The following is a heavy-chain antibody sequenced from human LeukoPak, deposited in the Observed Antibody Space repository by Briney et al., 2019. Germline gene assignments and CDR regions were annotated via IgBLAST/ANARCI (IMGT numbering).Heavy chain of an antibody. CDR1: GGTFSNYA. J-gene: IGHJ3*02. V-gene: IGHV1-69*04. CDR2: IIPILGIA. Sequence: SVKVSCKASGGTFSNYAISWVRQAPGQGLEWMGRIIPILGIANYAQKFQGRVTITADKSTSTAYMELSSLRSEDTAVYYCARDQIVVVITGAFDIWGQGTMVTVSS. D-gene: IGHD3-22*01. CDR3: ARDQIVVVITGAFDI.